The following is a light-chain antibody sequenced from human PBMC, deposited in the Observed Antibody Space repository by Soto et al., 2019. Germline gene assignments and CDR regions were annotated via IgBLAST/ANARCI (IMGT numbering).Light chain of an antibody. CDR1: RGVSSAY. CDR2: GAS. V-gene: IGKV3-20*01. CDR3: QHYGSSPPIT. J-gene: IGKJ5*01. Sequence: EIVLTQFPGTLSLSPGERATLSCRASRGVSSAYIAWYQQRPGLAPRLLIYGASNRATGIPDGFRGNGSGTDFTLTIGTLEPEDFAVYLCQHYGSSPPITFGQGTRLDVK.